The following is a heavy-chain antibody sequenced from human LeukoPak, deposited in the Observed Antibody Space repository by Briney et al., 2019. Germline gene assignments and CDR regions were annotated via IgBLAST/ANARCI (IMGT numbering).Heavy chain of an antibody. Sequence: PGGSLRLSCAASGFTFSSYWMSWVRQAPGKGLEWVANIKQDGSEKYYVDSVKGRFTISRDNAKNSLYLQMNSLRAEDTAVYYCARDDNYDILTGYYLHWGQGTLVTVSS. J-gene: IGHJ4*02. V-gene: IGHV3-7*01. CDR1: GFTFSSYW. D-gene: IGHD3-9*01. CDR2: IKQDGSEK. CDR3: ARDDNYDILTGYYLH.